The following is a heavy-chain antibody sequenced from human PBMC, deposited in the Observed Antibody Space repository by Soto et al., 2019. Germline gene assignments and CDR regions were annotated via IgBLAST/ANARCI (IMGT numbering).Heavy chain of an antibody. J-gene: IGHJ4*02. CDR3: ASFGYSSSLDY. CDR1: GFTFSDYY. Sequence: GGSLRLSCADSGFTFSDYYMSWIRQAPGKGLEWVSYISSSGSTIYYADSVKGRFTISRDNAKNSLYLQMNSLRAEDTAVYYCASFGYSSSLDYWGQGTLVTVSS. CDR2: ISSSGSTI. D-gene: IGHD6-13*01. V-gene: IGHV3-11*01.